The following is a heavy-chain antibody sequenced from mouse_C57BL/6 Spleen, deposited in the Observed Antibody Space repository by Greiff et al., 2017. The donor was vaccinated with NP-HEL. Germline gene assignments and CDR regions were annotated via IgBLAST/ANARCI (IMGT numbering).Heavy chain of an antibody. CDR3: ANWDWFAY. V-gene: IGHV1-52*01. Sequence: VQLQQPGAELVRPGSSVKLSCKASGYTFTSYWMHWVKQRPIQGLEWIGNIDPSDSDTHYNQKFKDKATLTVDKSSSTAYMQLSSLTSEDSAVYYCANWDWFAYWGQGTLVTVSA. J-gene: IGHJ3*01. CDR2: IDPSDSDT. D-gene: IGHD4-1*01. CDR1: GYTFTSYW.